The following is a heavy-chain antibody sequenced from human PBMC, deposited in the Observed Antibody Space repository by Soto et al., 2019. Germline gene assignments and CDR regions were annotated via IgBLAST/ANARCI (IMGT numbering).Heavy chain of an antibody. V-gene: IGHV1-69*02. CDR2: IIPILGIA. CDR1: GGTFSSYT. J-gene: IGHJ5*01. Sequence: GASVKDSCKASGGTFSSYTIIWVRQAPGQGLEWMGRIIPILGIANYAQKFQGRVTITADKSTSTAYMELSSLRSEDTAVYYCARAPKTYYGSGSSWFDSWGQGAQVTVSS. D-gene: IGHD3-10*01. CDR3: ARAPKTYYGSGSSWFDS.